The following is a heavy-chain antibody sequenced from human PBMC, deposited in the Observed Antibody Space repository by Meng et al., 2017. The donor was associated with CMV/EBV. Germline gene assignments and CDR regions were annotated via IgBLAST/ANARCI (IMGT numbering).Heavy chain of an antibody. Sequence: GGSLRLSCAASGFTFSSDWMSWVRQAPGKGLDWVANIKQDGSEKYYVDSVKGRFTISIDNAKNSLYLQMNSLRAEDTAVYYCAREEDYYGMDVWGQGTTVTVSS. CDR3: AREEDYYGMDV. CDR1: GFTFSSDW. V-gene: IGHV3-7*01. J-gene: IGHJ6*02. CDR2: IKQDGSEK.